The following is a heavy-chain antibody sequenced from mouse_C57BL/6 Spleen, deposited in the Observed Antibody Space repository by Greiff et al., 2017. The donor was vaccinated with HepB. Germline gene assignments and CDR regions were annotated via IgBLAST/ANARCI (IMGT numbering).Heavy chain of an antibody. D-gene: IGHD2-4*01. CDR3: ARSYDYDAPFAY. V-gene: IGHV1-82*01. CDR1: GYAFSSSW. CDR2: IYPGDGDT. Sequence: VQLKESGPELVKPGASVKISCKASGYAFSSSWMNWVKQRPGKGLEWIGRIYPGDGDTNYNGKFKGKATLTADKSSSTAYMQLSSLTSEDSAVYFCARSYDYDAPFAYWGQGTLVTVSA. J-gene: IGHJ3*01.